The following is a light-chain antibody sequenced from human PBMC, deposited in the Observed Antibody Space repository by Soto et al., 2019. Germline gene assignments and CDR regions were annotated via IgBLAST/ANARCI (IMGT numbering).Light chain of an antibody. J-gene: IGLJ1*01. V-gene: IGLV2-14*01. Sequence: QSVLTQPASVPGSPGQSITISCTGTSSDVGGYNYVSWYQQHPGKAPKLMIYEVSNRPSGVSNRFSGSKSGNTASLTISGLQAEDEADYYCSSYTSSSTYVFGTGTKLTVL. CDR1: SSDVGGYNY. CDR3: SSYTSSSTYV. CDR2: EVS.